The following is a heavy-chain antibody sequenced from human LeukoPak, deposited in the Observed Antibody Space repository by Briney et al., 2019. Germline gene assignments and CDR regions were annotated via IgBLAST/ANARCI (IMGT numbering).Heavy chain of an antibody. V-gene: IGHV4-38-2*01. CDR3: ARVDGIAVAGTLDY. Sequence: PSETLSLTCAVSGYSISSGYYWGWIRQPPRKGLEWIGSIYHSGSTYYNPSVKSRVTISVDTSKNQFSLKLSSVTAAATAVYSCARVDGIAVAGTLDYWGQGTLVTVSS. CDR2: IYHSGST. CDR1: GYSISSGYY. J-gene: IGHJ4*02. D-gene: IGHD6-19*01.